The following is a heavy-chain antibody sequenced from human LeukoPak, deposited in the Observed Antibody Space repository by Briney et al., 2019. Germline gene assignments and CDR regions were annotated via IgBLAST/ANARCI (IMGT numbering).Heavy chain of an antibody. V-gene: IGHV1-69*06. CDR2: IIPIFGTA. CDR1: GGTFSSYA. Sequence: SVKVSCKASGGTFSSYAISWVRQAPGQGLEWMGGIIPIFGTANYAQKFQGRVTITADKSTSTAYMELSSLRSEDTAVYYCARDAGWLVLSYYFDYWGQGTLVTVSS. J-gene: IGHJ4*02. D-gene: IGHD6-19*01. CDR3: ARDAGWLVLSYYFDY.